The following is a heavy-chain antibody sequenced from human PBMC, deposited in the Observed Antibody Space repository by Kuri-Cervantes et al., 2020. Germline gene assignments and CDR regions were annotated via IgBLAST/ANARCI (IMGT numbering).Heavy chain of an antibody. V-gene: IGHV4-59*12. D-gene: IGHD6-19*01. J-gene: IGHJ4*02. CDR1: GGSISSYY. Sequence: SETLSLTCTVSGGSISSYYWSWIRQPPGKGLEWIGYIYYSGSTNYNPSLKSRVTISVDKSKNQFSLKLSSVTAADTAVYYCARSTRSSGLDNWGQGTLVTVSS. CDR2: IYYSGST. CDR3: ARSTRSSGLDN.